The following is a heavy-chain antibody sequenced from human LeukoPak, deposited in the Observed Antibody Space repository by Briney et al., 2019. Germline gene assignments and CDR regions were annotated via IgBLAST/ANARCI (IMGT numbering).Heavy chain of an antibody. D-gene: IGHD3-22*01. CDR2: ISAYNGNT. CDR3: AREGYYDSSGYFDY. CDR1: GYTFTSYG. J-gene: IGHJ4*02. V-gene: IGHV1-18*01. Sequence: ASVKVSCKASGYTFTSYGISWVRQAPGQGLEWMGWISAYNGNTNYAQKLQGRVTMTADTSTSTAYMELRSLRSDDTAVYYCAREGYYDSSGYFDYWGQGTLVTVSS.